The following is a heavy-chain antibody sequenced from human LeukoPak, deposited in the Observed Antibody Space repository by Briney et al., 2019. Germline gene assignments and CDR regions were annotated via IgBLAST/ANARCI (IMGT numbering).Heavy chain of an antibody. J-gene: IGHJ4*02. Sequence: SETLSLTCTVSGGSIRSYWSWIRQPAGKGLEWIGRIYGSGSTDYNPSLKSRVTMSIDTSKNQFSLNLISVTAADTAVYYCARGPNYYDSSGLIEDYWGQGTLVTVSS. CDR2: IYGSGST. CDR3: ARGPNYYDSSGLIEDY. CDR1: GGSIRSY. D-gene: IGHD3-22*01. V-gene: IGHV4-4*07.